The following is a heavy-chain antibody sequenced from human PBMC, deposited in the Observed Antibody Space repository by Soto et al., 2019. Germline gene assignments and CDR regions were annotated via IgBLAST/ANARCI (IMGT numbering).Heavy chain of an antibody. CDR1: GYTFSSYW. J-gene: IGHJ4*02. V-gene: IGHV3-74*01. Sequence: GGSLRLSCAASGYTFSSYWMHWVRQAPGKGLVWVSRVNGDGSSTSYAAPVKGRFTISRDNAKNTVHLQMDSLRAEDTAVYYCARVMANLPWYFDYWGQGTLVTVSS. D-gene: IGHD2-8*01. CDR3: ARVMANLPWYFDY. CDR2: VNGDGSST.